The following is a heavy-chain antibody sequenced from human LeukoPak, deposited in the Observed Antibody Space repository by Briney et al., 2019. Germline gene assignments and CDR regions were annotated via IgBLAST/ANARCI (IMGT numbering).Heavy chain of an antibody. Sequence: PGGSLRLSCAASGFIFSSYSMNWVRQAPGKGLEWVSSLSSSSSYIYYADPVKGRFTISRDNAKNSLYLQMNSLRAEDTAVYYCARALKLTGTHYAMDVWGQGTTVTVSS. CDR1: GFIFSSYS. V-gene: IGHV3-21*01. CDR2: LSSSSSYI. D-gene: IGHD1-7*01. CDR3: ARALKLTGTHYAMDV. J-gene: IGHJ6*02.